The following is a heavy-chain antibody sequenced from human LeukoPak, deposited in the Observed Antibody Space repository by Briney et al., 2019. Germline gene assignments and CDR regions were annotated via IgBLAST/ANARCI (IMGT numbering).Heavy chain of an antibody. CDR3: ARFFTSYYASGKSSDAFDI. J-gene: IGHJ3*02. CDR2: IGGSGSTM. V-gene: IGHV3-11*01. CDR1: GFTFSDYF. D-gene: IGHD3-10*01. Sequence: GGSLRLSCAASGFTFSDYFMSWIRQAPGKGLEWVSYIGGSGSTMDYADSVKGRVTISRDNAKNSLYLHMDSLRAEDTAVYYCARFFTSYYASGKSSDAFDIWGHGTMVTVSS.